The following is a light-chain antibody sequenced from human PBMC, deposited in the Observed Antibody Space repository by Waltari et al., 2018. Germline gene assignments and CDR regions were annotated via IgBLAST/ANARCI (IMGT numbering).Light chain of an antibody. Sequence: QSALTQPASVSGSPGQSVTISCTGSSSDVGSYNLVSWYQQYPGHAPKLILYEGSKRPSGVSSRFSGSRSGNTASLTISGLQTEDEADYHCCSYAGRNIYVFGTGTKVTVL. CDR1: SSDVGSYNL. J-gene: IGLJ1*01. CDR2: EGS. CDR3: CSYAGRNIYV. V-gene: IGLV2-23*01.